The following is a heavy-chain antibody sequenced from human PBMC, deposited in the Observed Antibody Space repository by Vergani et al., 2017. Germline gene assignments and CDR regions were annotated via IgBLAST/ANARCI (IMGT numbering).Heavy chain of an antibody. CDR2: INSDGSST. D-gene: IGHD1-26*01. CDR1: GFTFSSYW. V-gene: IGHV3-74*01. J-gene: IGHJ3*02. Sequence: EVQLVESGGGLVQPGRSLRLSCTASGFTFSSYWMHWVRQAPGKGLVWVSRINSDGSSTSYADSVKGRFTISRDNAKNTLYLQMNSLRAEDTAVYYCAKDLTIYSGSYYAFDIWGQGTMVTVSS. CDR3: AKDLTIYSGSYYAFDI.